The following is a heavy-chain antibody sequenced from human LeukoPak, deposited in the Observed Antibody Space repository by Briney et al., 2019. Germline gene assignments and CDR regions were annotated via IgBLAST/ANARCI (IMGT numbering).Heavy chain of an antibody. D-gene: IGHD4-11*01. V-gene: IGHV3-30*02. J-gene: IGHJ4*02. CDR2: IRYDGSNK. CDR1: GFTFSSYG. CDR3: ARGPSYSNYGLPPDY. Sequence: GGSLRLSCAASGFTFSSYGMHWVRQAPGKGLEWVAFIRYDGSNKYYADSVKGRFTISRDNSKNTLYLQMNSLRAEDTAVYYCARGPSYSNYGLPPDYWGQGTLVTVSS.